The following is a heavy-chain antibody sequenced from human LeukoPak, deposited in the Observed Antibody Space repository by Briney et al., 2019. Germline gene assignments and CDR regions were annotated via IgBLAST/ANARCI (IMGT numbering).Heavy chain of an antibody. Sequence: GGSLRLSCAASGFTFSSYGMHWVRRAPGKGLEWVAVIWYDGSNKYYADSVKGRFTISRDNSKNTLYLQMNSLRAEDTAVYYCARDRTSSWYGPIDYWGQGTLVTVSS. J-gene: IGHJ4*02. CDR3: ARDRTSSWYGPIDY. V-gene: IGHV3-33*01. CDR1: GFTFSSYG. D-gene: IGHD6-13*01. CDR2: IWYDGSNK.